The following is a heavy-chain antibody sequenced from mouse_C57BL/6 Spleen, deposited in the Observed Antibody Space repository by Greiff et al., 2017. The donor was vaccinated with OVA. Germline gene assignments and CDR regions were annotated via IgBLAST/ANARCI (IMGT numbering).Heavy chain of an antibody. V-gene: IGHV1-9*01. CDR2: ILPGSGST. CDR3: ARWGMVTTGFAY. D-gene: IGHD2-2*01. J-gene: IGHJ3*01. CDR1: GYTFTGYW. Sequence: QVQLQQSGAELMKPGASVKLSCKATGYTFTGYWLEWVKQRPGHGLEWIGEILPGSGSTNYTEKFKGKATFTADTSSNTAYMQLSSLTTEDSAIYDCARWGMVTTGFAYWGQGTLVTVSA.